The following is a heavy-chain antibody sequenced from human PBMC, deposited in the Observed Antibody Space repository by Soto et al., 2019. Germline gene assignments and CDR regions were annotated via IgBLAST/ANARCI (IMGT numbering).Heavy chain of an antibody. CDR2: IIPIFGTA. J-gene: IGHJ4*02. Sequence: SVKVSCKASGVTFSSYAISWVRQAPGQGLEWMGGIIPIFGTANYAQKFQGRVTITADKSTSTAYMELSSLRSEDTAVYYCARAIGYSGYDSYYWGQGTLVTVSS. D-gene: IGHD5-12*01. V-gene: IGHV1-69*06. CDR3: ARAIGYSGYDSYY. CDR1: GVTFSSYA.